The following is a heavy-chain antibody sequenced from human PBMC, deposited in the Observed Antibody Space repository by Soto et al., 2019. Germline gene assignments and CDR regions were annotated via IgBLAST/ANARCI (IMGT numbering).Heavy chain of an antibody. CDR3: ASTPYDDFWSGYLDY. Sequence: GGSLRLSCAASGFTFSDYYMSWIRPAPGKGLEWVSYISSSGSSTYYADSVKGRFTISTDNTKNSLYLRMNSLRAEDTAVYYCASTPYDDFWSGYLDYWGQGTLVTVSS. CDR1: GFTFSDYY. CDR2: ISSSGSST. V-gene: IGHV3-11*01. J-gene: IGHJ4*01. D-gene: IGHD3-3*01.